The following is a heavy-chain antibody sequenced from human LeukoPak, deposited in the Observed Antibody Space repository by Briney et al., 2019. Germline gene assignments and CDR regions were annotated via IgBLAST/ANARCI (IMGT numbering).Heavy chain of an antibody. V-gene: IGHV3-23*01. CDR2: ISGSGDST. Sequence: PGGSLRLSCAASGFTFDNYAMTWVRQAPGKGLEWVSTISGSGDSTHYADSVKGRFTISRDNSKNTLYMQMNSLRVEDTAVYYCVKGCSYTGCYTSEHWGQGTLVTVSS. D-gene: IGHD2-2*01. CDR3: VKGCSYTGCYTSEH. J-gene: IGHJ4*02. CDR1: GFTFDNYA.